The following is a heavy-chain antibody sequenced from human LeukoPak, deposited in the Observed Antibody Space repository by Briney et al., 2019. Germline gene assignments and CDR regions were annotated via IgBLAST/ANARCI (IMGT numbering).Heavy chain of an antibody. CDR1: GFTVSSNY. CDR3: ARDQYSYAHAAH. V-gene: IGHV3-66*01. D-gene: IGHD5-18*01. Sequence: PGGSLRLSCAASGFTVSSNYMSCVRQAPGKGLEWVSVIYSGGTTYYADSVRGRFTISRDNSKNTLHLQMNSLRAEDTAVYYCARDQYSYAHAAHWGQGTLVTVSS. J-gene: IGHJ4*02. CDR2: IYSGGTT.